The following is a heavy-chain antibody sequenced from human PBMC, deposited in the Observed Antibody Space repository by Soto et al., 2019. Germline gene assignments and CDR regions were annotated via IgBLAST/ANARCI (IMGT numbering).Heavy chain of an antibody. D-gene: IGHD6-13*01. V-gene: IGHV1-2*02. CDR3: ARERIAAAGAYYYGMDV. J-gene: IGHJ6*02. CDR2: INPNSGGT. CDR1: GYTFTGYY. Sequence: ASVKVSCKASGYTFTGYYMHWVRQAPGQGLEWMGWINPNSGGTNYAQKFQGRVTMTRDTSISTAYMELSRLRSDDTAVYYCARERIAAAGAYYYGMDVWGQGTTVTVSS.